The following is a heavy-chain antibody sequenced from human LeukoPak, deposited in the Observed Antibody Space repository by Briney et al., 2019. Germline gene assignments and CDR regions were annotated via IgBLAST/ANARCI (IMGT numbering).Heavy chain of an antibody. CDR1: GGSFSGYY. Sequence: PSETLSLTCAVYGGSFSGYYWSWIRQPPGKGLEWIGEINHSGSTNYNPSLKSRVTISVDTSKNQFSLKLSSVTAADTAVYYCARQGPYRKYYYDIWGQGTLVTVSS. CDR3: ARQGPYRKYYYDI. CDR2: INHSGST. J-gene: IGHJ4*02. V-gene: IGHV4-34*01. D-gene: IGHD3-22*01.